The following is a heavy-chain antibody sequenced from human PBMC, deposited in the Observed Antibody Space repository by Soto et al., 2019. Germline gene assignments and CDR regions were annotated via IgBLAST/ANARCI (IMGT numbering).Heavy chain of an antibody. J-gene: IGHJ6*02. V-gene: IGHV4-59*08. CDR1: GGSISTYY. CDR2: IYYSGST. CDR3: ASSGYYYGMDV. D-gene: IGHD3-10*01. Sequence: QVQLQESGPGLVKPSETLSLTCTVSGGSISTYYWSWIRQPPGKGLEWIGYIYYSGSTNYNPSLKIRVTISIDTSKIPFSLKVSSVTAADTAVYYCASSGYYYGMDVWGQGTTVTVSS.